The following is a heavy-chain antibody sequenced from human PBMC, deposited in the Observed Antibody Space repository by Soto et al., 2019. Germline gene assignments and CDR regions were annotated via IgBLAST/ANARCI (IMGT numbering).Heavy chain of an antibody. CDR3: ARHATSYNYDILTGYYNSYYYMDV. CDR2: IYYSGST. V-gene: IGHV4-39*01. J-gene: IGHJ6*03. CDR1: GGSISSSSYY. D-gene: IGHD3-9*01. Sequence: SETLSLTCTVSGGSISSSSYYWGWIRQPPGKGLEWIGSIYYSGSTYYNPSLKSRVTISVDTSKNPFSLKLSPVTAADTAVYYCARHATSYNYDILTGYYNSYYYMDVWGKGTTVTVSS.